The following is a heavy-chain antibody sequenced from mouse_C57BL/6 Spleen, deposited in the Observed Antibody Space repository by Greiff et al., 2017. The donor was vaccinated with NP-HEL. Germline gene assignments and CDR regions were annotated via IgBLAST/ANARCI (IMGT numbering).Heavy chain of an antibody. CDR2: IDPSDSET. V-gene: IGHV1-52*01. D-gene: IGHD2-3*01. CDR1: GYTFTSYW. CDR3: ARYVDGYYVDWYFDV. J-gene: IGHJ1*03. Sequence: QVQLQQPGAELVRPGSSVKLSCKASGYTFTSYWMHWVKQRPIQGLEWIGNIDPSDSETHYNQKFKDKATLTVDKSSSTAYMQLSSLTSEDSAVYYCARYVDGYYVDWYFDVWGTGTTVTVSS.